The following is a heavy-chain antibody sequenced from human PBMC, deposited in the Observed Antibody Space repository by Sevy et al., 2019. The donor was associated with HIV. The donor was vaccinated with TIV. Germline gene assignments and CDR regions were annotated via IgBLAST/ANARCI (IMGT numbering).Heavy chain of an antibody. CDR3: AKRNMMLTFGGIVVNYFDD. J-gene: IGHJ4*02. D-gene: IGHD3-16*02. Sequence: GGSLRLSCAASGFTFDDYAMHWVRQAPGKGLEWVSGISWNSGSIDYAESVKGRFTISRDNAKNSLYLQMNILKDEDTALYYCAKRNMMLTFGGIVVNYFDDWGQGTLVTVSS. CDR1: GFTFDDYA. CDR2: ISWNSGSI. V-gene: IGHV3-9*01.